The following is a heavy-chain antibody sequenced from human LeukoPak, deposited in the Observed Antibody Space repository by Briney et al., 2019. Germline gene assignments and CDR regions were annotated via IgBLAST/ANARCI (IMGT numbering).Heavy chain of an antibody. V-gene: IGHV1-2*02. CDR2: INPNSGGT. CDR3: ARGRITMVRGVNY. CDR1: AYTFTGYY. D-gene: IGHD3-10*01. Sequence: ASVKVSCKASAYTFTGYYMHWVRQASGQGLEWMGWINPNSGGTNYAQKFQGRVTMTRDTSISTAYMELSRLRSDDTAVYYCARGRITMVRGVNYWGQGTLVTVSS. J-gene: IGHJ4*02.